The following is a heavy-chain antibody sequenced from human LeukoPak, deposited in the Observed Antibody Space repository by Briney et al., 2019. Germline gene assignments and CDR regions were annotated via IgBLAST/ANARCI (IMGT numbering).Heavy chain of an antibody. CDR3: ARDLSSSPVRGGDAFDI. Sequence: PSEILSLTCTVSGGSISSSSYYWGWFRQPPGKGLEWTGSIYYSGSTYYNPSLKSRVTISVDTSKNQFSLKLSSVTAADTAVYYCARDLSSSPVRGGDAFDIWGQGTMVTVSS. J-gene: IGHJ3*02. CDR1: GGSISSSSYY. CDR2: IYYSGST. D-gene: IGHD6-6*01. V-gene: IGHV4-39*07.